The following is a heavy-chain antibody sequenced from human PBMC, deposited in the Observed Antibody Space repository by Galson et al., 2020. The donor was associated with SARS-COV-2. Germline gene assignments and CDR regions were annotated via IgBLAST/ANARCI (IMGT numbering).Heavy chain of an antibody. J-gene: IGHJ5*02. V-gene: IGHV1-18*01. CDR2: ISAYNGNT. CDR1: GYTFTSYG. Sequence: ASVKVSCKASGYTFTSYGISWVRQAPGQGLEWMGWISAYNGNTNYAQKLQGRVTMTTDTSTSTAYMELRSLRSDDTAVYYCARLPFNFAPYCGGDCPNWFDPWGQGTLVTVSS. CDR3: ARLPFNFAPYCGGDCPNWFDP. D-gene: IGHD2-21*02.